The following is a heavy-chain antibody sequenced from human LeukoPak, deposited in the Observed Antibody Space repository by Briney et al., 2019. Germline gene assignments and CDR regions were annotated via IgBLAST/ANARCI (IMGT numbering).Heavy chain of an antibody. CDR2: ISNSSSYI. J-gene: IGHJ3*02. CDR3: ARRLAVVAATGVIGAFDI. V-gene: IGHV3-21*01. Sequence: PGGSLRLSCADSGFAFSSYSMNWVRQAPGKGLEWVSSISNSSSYIYYADSVKGRFTISRDNAKNSLYLQMNSLRAEDTAVYYCARRLAVVAATGVIGAFDIWGQGTMVTVSS. D-gene: IGHD2-15*01. CDR1: GFAFSSYS.